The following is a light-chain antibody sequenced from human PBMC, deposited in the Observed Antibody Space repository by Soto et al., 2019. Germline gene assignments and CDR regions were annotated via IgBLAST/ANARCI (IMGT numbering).Light chain of an antibody. Sequence: EIVLTHSPATLSLSPGERATLSCRASQSVSSYLAWYQKKPGQAPRLLIYDASNRSTGIPARFGGSGSGTDSPLTISPLEPEAFEVYYCQQRSNWPPLTFGGGTKVGIK. J-gene: IGKJ4*01. CDR3: QQRSNWPPLT. V-gene: IGKV3-11*01. CDR2: DAS. CDR1: QSVSSY.